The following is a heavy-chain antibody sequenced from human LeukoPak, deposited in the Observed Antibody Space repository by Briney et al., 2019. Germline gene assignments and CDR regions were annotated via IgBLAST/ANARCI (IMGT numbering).Heavy chain of an antibody. CDR2: IYYSGTT. J-gene: IGHJ6*02. V-gene: IGHV4-59*08. CDR3: ARHSYNYYGLDV. CDR1: GGSISSDY. Sequence: SETLSLTCTVSGGSISSDYWSWVRQPPGKGLEWIGYIYYSGTTNYNPSLKSRVTMSVDTSNNHLSLRLTSVTAADTALYYCARHSYNYYGLDVWGQGTTITVSS.